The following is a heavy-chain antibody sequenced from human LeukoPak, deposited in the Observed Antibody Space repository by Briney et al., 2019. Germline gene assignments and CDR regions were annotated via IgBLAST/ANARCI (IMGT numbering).Heavy chain of an antibody. CDR1: GGTFNSYA. Sequence: APVEGSFQASGGTFNSYAISWVRPAPGQRLEWVGGIIPIFGTTNYARKFRGRVTLTADKSTRTAYMELSSLRSEDTAVYYCARDNDSRDPPHFDYWGQGTLVTVSS. D-gene: IGHD3-16*01. J-gene: IGHJ4*02. CDR2: IIPIFGTT. CDR3: ARDNDSRDPPHFDY. V-gene: IGHV1-69*06.